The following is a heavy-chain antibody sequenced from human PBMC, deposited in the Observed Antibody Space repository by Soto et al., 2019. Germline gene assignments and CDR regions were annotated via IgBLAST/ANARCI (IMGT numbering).Heavy chain of an antibody. V-gene: IGHV1-18*04. Sequence: VKVSSNASGYTYTNYVIAGVLLAPGQGLEWMGWISVYNGHTNYAQKFQGRVTMTTDTSTSTAYMELRSLRSDDTAIYYCAREGLVAGSQDFWGPGTLVTVSS. CDR2: ISVYNGHT. D-gene: IGHD6-19*01. J-gene: IGHJ4*02. CDR3: AREGLVAGSQDF. CDR1: GYTYTNYV.